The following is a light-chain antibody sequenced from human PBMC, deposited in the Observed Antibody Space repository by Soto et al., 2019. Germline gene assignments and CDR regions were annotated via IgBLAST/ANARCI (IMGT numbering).Light chain of an antibody. CDR2: AVN. CDR3: CSYAGSYTWV. J-gene: IGLJ3*02. Sequence: QSVLTQPRSVSGSPGQSVTISCTGTSSDVGDYNYVSWYQQHPGKAPKPLIYAVNMRPSGVPDRFSGSKSGNTASLTISGLQAEDEADYSCCSYAGSYTWVFGGGTQLTVL. CDR1: SSDVGDYNY. V-gene: IGLV2-11*01.